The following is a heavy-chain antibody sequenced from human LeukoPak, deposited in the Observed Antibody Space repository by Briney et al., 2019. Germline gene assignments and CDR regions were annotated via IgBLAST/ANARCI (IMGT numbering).Heavy chain of an antibody. D-gene: IGHD6-13*01. CDR3: ARGTSWYSSSWYDY. CDR2: IIPIFGTA. CDR1: GGTFSSYA. J-gene: IGHJ4*02. V-gene: IGHV1-69*13. Sequence: SVKVSCKASGGTFSSYAISWVRQAPGQGLEWMGGIIPIFGTANCTQKFQGRVTITADESTSTAYMELSSLRSEDTAVYYCARGTSWYSSSWYDYWGQGTLVTVSS.